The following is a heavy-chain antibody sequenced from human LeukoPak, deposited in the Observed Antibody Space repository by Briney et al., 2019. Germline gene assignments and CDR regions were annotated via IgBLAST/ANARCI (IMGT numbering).Heavy chain of an antibody. V-gene: IGHV3-23*01. D-gene: IGHD3-10*01. CDR3: ARGGSVFAYFFDY. CDR2: ISGSGGTT. Sequence: PGGSLRLSCAASGFIFSNYAMAWARLTPGKGLERVSAISGSGGTTYYTDSVKGRFTISRDSSTNTLYLQLSSLRAEDTATYYCARGGSVFAYFFDYWGQGTLVTVSS. CDR1: GFIFSNYA. J-gene: IGHJ4*02.